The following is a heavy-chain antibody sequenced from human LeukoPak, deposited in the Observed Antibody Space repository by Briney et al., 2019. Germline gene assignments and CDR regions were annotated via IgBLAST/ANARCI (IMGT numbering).Heavy chain of an antibody. CDR1: GYTFTSYG. D-gene: IGHD2-15*01. CDR2: TSAYNGNT. V-gene: IGHV1-18*01. CDR3: ARAGYCSGGSCFVRPFDY. Sequence: GASVKVSCKASGYTFTSYGISWVRQAPGQGLEWMGWTSAYNGNTNYAQKLQGRVTMTTDTSTSTAYMELRSLRSDDTAVYYCARAGYCSGGSCFVRPFDYWGQGTLVTVSS. J-gene: IGHJ4*02.